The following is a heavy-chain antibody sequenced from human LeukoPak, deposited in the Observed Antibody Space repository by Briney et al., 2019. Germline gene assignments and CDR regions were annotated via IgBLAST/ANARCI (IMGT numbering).Heavy chain of an antibody. D-gene: IGHD3-10*01. V-gene: IGHV4-34*01. J-gene: IGHJ6*02. CDR1: GGSFSGYY. Sequence: PSETLSLTCAVYGGSFSGYYWSWIRQPPGKGLEWIGEINHSGSTNYNPSLKSRVTISVDTSKNQFSLKLSSVTAADTAVYYCARGLYVLLWFGELSTDYYYYGMDVWGQGTTVTVSS. CDR2: INHSGST. CDR3: ARGLYVLLWFGELSTDYYYYGMDV.